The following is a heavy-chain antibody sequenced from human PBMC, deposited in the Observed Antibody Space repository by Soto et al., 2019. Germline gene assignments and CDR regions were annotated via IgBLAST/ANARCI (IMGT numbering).Heavy chain of an antibody. CDR3: AKGFLSGGYCANGVCYHFDY. D-gene: IGHD2-8*01. CDR1: GFTFSRYG. V-gene: IGHV3-30*18. CDR2: MSYDGNNK. Sequence: GGSLRLSCAASGFTFSRYGMHWVRQAPGKGLEWVAVMSYDGNNKYYADSVKGRFTVSRDNSRNTQFLQMNSLKVEDTAVYFCAKGFLSGGYCANGVCYHFDYWGQGTPVTVSS. J-gene: IGHJ4*02.